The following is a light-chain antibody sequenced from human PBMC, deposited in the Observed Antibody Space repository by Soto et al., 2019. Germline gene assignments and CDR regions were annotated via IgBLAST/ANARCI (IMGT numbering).Light chain of an antibody. J-gene: IGLJ2*01. CDR3: CSYSLIDTPVI. V-gene: IGLV2-14*01. Sequence: QSALTQPASVSGSPGQSINISCTGTNNDVGGYSYVSWYQHHPGKSPKLIISDVKSRPSAISNRFSGSKSGNTASLTISGLQADDEADYYCCSYSLIDTPVIFGGGTKLTVL. CDR1: NNDVGGYSY. CDR2: DVK.